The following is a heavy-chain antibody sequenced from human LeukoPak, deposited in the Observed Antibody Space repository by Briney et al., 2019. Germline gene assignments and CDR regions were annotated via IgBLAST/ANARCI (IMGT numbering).Heavy chain of an antibody. V-gene: IGHV4-4*07. CDR2: IHTSWTT. J-gene: IGHJ5*02. CDR3: ARHDYSTNWFDP. Sequence: SETLSLTCTVSGGSMSSYYWSFIRQPAGKGLEWIGRIHTSWTTYYNPSLKSRVTMSVDTSRNQFSLRLTSVTAADTSVYYCARHDYSTNWFDPWGQGTLVTVSS. CDR1: GGSMSSYY. D-gene: IGHD4-11*01.